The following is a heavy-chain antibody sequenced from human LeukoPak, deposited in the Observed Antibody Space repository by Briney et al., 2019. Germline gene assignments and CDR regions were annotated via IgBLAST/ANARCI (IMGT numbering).Heavy chain of an antibody. D-gene: IGHD5-18*01. CDR2: IYSGGST. CDR1: GFSVSSDY. V-gene: IGHV3-53*01. Sequence: PGGSLRLFCAASGFSVSSDYMTWVRQAPGKGLEWVSVIYSGGSTYYADSVKGRFTISRDNSKNTLYLQMNNVRVEDTAVYFCARYHTALNYWGQGTLVTASS. J-gene: IGHJ4*02. CDR3: ARYHTALNY.